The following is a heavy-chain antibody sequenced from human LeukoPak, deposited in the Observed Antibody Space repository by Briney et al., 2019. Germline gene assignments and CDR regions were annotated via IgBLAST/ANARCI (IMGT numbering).Heavy chain of an antibody. J-gene: IGHJ5*02. CDR3: TTDQLAAAGTDWFDP. D-gene: IGHD6-13*01. V-gene: IGHV3-15*01. CDR2: IKSKTDGGTT. Sequence: GGSLRLSCAASGFTFSNAWMSWVRQAPGKGLEWVGRIKSKTDGGTTDYAAPVKGRFTISRDDSENTLYLQMNSLKTEDTAVYYCTTDQLAAAGTDWFDPWGQGTLVTVSS. CDR1: GFTFSNAW.